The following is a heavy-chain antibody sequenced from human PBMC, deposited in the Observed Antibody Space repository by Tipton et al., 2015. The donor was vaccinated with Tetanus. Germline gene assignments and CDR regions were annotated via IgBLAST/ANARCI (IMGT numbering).Heavy chain of an antibody. CDR2: ISGSGGST. CDR1: GFTFSSYA. CDR3: ARDSSFGGVVVSDAFDF. D-gene: IGHD3-16*02. V-gene: IGHV3-23*01. J-gene: IGHJ3*01. Sequence: GSLRLSCAASGFTFSSYAMSWVRQAPGKGLEWVSAISGSGGSTYYADSVKGRFTISRDNSKNTLYLQLNSLRAEDTAVYYCARDSSFGGVVVSDAFDFWGQGTMVTVSS.